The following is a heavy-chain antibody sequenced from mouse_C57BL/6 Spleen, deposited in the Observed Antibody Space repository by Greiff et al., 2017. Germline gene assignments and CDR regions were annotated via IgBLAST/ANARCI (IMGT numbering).Heavy chain of an antibody. Sequence: EVQLQQSGPELVKPGASVKISCKASGYTFTDYYMNWVKQSHGKSLEWIGDINPNNGGTSYNQKFKGKATLTVDKSSSTAYMELRSLTSEDSAVYYCARAGYYYGSSGFAYWGQGTLVTVSA. D-gene: IGHD1-1*01. CDR3: ARAGYYYGSSGFAY. CDR2: INPNNGGT. V-gene: IGHV1-26*01. CDR1: GYTFTDYY. J-gene: IGHJ3*01.